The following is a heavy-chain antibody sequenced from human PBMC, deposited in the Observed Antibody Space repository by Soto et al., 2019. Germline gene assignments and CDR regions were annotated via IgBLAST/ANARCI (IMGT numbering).Heavy chain of an antibody. CDR1: GGSISSGDYY. J-gene: IGHJ5*02. V-gene: IGHV4-30-4*01. CDR3: ARDWGSGIAPRNWFDP. D-gene: IGHD6-13*01. CDR2: IYYSGST. Sequence: ASETLSLTCTVSGGSISSGDYYWSWIRQPPGKGLEWIGYIYYSGSTYYNPSLKSRVTISVDTSKNQFSLKLSSVTAADTAVYYCARDWGSGIAPRNWFDPWGQGTLVTVSS.